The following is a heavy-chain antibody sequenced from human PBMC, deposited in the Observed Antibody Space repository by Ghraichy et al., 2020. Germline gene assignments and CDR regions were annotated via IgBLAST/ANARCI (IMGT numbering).Heavy chain of an antibody. J-gene: IGHJ4*02. Sequence: SETLSLTCTVSGGSISSGNYYWSWIRQPAGKGLEWIGRIYTSGSTNYNPSLKSRVTISGDTSKNQISLKLSSVTAADTAVYYCARCSGWYFDYWGQGTLVTVSS. V-gene: IGHV4-61*02. D-gene: IGHD6-19*01. CDR3: ARCSGWYFDY. CDR1: GGSISSGNYY. CDR2: IYTSGST.